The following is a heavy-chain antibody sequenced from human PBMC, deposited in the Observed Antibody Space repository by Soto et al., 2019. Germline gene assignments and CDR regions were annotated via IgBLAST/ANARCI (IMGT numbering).Heavy chain of an antibody. J-gene: IGHJ5*02. CDR1: GFTFSSYS. Sequence: EVQLVESGGGLVQPGGSLRLSCAASGFTFSSYSMNWVRQAPGKGLEWVSYISSSSSTIYYADSVKGRFTISRDNAKNSLYLQMNSLSAEDPAVYYWARGTTVTTWICFDPGGQGTLVTVSS. D-gene: IGHD4-17*01. V-gene: IGHV3-48*01. CDR3: ARGTTVTTWICFDP. CDR2: ISSSSSTI.